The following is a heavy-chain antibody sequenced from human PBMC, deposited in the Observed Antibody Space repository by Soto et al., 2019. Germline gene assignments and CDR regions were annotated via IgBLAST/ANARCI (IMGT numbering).Heavy chain of an antibody. V-gene: IGHV1-69*06. CDR2: IIPIFGTA. CDR3: ARALGYCSGGSCYYGWFDP. J-gene: IGHJ5*02. Sequence: SVKVSCKASGGTFSSYAISWVRQAPGQGLEWMGGIIPIFGTANYAQKFQGRVTITADKSTSTAYMELSSLRSEDTAVYYCARALGYCSGGSCYYGWFDPWGQGTLVTVS. D-gene: IGHD2-15*01. CDR1: GGTFSSYA.